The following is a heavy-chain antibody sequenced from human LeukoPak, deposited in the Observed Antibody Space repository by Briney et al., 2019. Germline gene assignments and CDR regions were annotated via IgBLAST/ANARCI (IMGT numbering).Heavy chain of an antibody. CDR1: GCSFSGYY. CDR2: INHSGST. CDR3: ARDIGGTRLYYYYGMDV. Sequence: NPSETLSLTCAVHGCSFSGYYWSWIRQPPGKGLEWIGEINHSGSTNYNPSLKSRVTISVDTSKNQFSLKLSSVTAADTAVYYCARDIGGTRLYYYYGMDVWGKGTTVTVSS. J-gene: IGHJ6*04. D-gene: IGHD4-23*01. V-gene: IGHV4-34*01.